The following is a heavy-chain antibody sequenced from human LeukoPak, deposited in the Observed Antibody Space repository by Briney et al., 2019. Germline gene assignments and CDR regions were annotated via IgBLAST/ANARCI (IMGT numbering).Heavy chain of an antibody. D-gene: IGHD2-15*01. CDR1: GGSFSGYY. V-gene: IGHV4-34*01. Sequence: SETLSLTCAVYGGSFSGYYWSWIRQPPGKGLEWIGEINHSGSTNYNPSLKSRVTISVDTSKNQFSLKLSSVTAADTAVYYCARVGRDGYCSGGSCYGRRYYFDYWGQGTLVTVSS. J-gene: IGHJ4*02. CDR2: INHSGST. CDR3: ARVGRDGYCSGGSCYGRRYYFDY.